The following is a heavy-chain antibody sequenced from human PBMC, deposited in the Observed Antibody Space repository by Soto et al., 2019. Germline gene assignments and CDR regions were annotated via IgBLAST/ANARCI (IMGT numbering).Heavy chain of an antibody. V-gene: IGHV2-5*02. D-gene: IGHD6-13*01. J-gene: IGHJ4*02. Sequence: QITLKESGPTLVKPTQTLTLTCTFSGFSLSTSGVGVGWIRQPPGKALEWLALIYWDDDKRYSPSLKSRRTISKDTSKNQVVLTVTNMDPVDTATYYCALRRSSSWYRERYYFDYWGQGTLVTVSS. CDR3: ALRRSSSWYRERYYFDY. CDR1: GFSLSTSGVG. CDR2: IYWDDDK.